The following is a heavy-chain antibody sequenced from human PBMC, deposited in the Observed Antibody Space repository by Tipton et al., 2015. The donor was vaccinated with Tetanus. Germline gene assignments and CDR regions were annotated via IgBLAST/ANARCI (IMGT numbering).Heavy chain of an antibody. V-gene: IGHV4-30-4*01. CDR1: GDSIRSDDYY. CDR3: ARLTCSSPSCYYYYYYYVDV. CDR2: IYYSGST. Sequence: TLSLTCSVSGDSIRSDDYYWGWIRQSPGKGLEWLGYIYYSGSTYNNPSLKSRVSISLDASKNQFSLSLNSVTAADSATYYCARLTCSSPSCYYYYYYYVDVWGTGTAVAVSS. J-gene: IGHJ6*03. D-gene: IGHD2-2*01.